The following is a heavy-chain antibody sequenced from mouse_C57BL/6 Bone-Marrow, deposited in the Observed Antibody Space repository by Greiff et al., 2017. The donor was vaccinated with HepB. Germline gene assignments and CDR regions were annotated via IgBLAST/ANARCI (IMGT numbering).Heavy chain of an antibody. J-gene: IGHJ3*01. D-gene: IGHD2-4*01. CDR3: ASMITSAWFAY. V-gene: IGHV1-67*01. CDR1: GYTFTDYA. CDR2: ISTYYGDA. Sequence: QVHVKQSGPELVRPGVSVKISCKGSGYTFTDYAMHWVKQSHAKSLEWIGVISTYYGDASYNQKFKDKATMTVDKSSSTAYMELARLTSEDSAVYYCASMITSAWFAYWGQGTLVTVSA.